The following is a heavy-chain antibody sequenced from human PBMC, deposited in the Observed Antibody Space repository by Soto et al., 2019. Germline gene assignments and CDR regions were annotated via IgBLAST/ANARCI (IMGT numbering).Heavy chain of an antibody. V-gene: IGHV4-61*08. J-gene: IGHJ3*02. CDR1: GGSISSGGYY. CDR2: IYYSGST. Sequence: SETLSLTCTVSGGSISSGGYYWSWIRQHPGKGLEWIGYIYYSGSTNYNPSLKSRVTISVDTSKNQFSLKLSSVTAADTAVYYCARDDGRYNWNYYGAFDIWGQGTMVTVSS. CDR3: ARDDGRYNWNYYGAFDI. D-gene: IGHD1-7*01.